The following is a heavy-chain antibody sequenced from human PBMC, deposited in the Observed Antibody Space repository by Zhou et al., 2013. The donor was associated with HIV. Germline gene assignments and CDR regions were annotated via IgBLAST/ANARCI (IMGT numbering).Heavy chain of an antibody. V-gene: IGHV4-39*07. CDR2: VYYTGST. J-gene: IGHJ4*02. D-gene: IGHD2-2*01. CDR3: ARSRCSSTSCYARGTFDY. CDR1: GGSISSSGYY. Sequence: QVQLQESGPGLVKPSETLSLTCTVSGGSISSSGYYWGWIRQPPGKGLEWIGSVYYTGSTYYNPSLKSRVTISVDTSKNQFSLKLSSVTAADTAVYYCARSRCSSTSCYARGTFDYWGQGTLVTVSS.